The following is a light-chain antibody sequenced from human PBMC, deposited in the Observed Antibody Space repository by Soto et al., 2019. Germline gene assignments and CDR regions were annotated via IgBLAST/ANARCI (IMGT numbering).Light chain of an antibody. V-gene: IGKV1-5*03. Sequence: DIQMTQSPSTLSASVGDRVTITCRASQSISSWLAWYQQKPGKAPNLLIYWASSLESGVPSRFSGSGSGTEFTLTISSLQPDDFATYYCQQYNSYSWTFGQGTKVETK. J-gene: IGKJ1*01. CDR1: QSISSW. CDR2: WAS. CDR3: QQYNSYSWT.